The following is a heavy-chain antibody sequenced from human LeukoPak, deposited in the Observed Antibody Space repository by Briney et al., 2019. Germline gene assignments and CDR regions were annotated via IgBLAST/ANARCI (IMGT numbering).Heavy chain of an antibody. CDR2: IYSGGST. D-gene: IGHD1-26*01. CDR3: AGSESYYEFDY. CDR1: GFIVSTKY. J-gene: IGHJ4*02. V-gene: IGHV3-66*01. Sequence: QPGGSLRLSCAASGFIVSTKYMSWVRQAPGKGLEWVSVIYSGGSTYYADSVKGRFTISRDNSKHTLYLQMDSLRAEDSGVYYCAGSESYYEFDYWGQGTLVTVSS.